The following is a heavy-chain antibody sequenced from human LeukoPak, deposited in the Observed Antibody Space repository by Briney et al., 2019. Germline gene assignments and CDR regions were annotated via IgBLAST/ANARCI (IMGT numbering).Heavy chain of an antibody. CDR2: INPRGGST. CDR3: ARVGVLVGAPFDY. D-gene: IGHD1-26*01. CDR1: GYTLTSYK. V-gene: IGHV1-46*01. J-gene: IGHJ4*02. Sequence: ASVKVSCKASGYTLTSYKMHWVRQAPGQGLEWMGIINPRGGSTSYSQKFQGRVTMTRDTSTTTVYMELSGLRSEDTAVYYCARVGVLVGAPFDYWGQGALVTVSS.